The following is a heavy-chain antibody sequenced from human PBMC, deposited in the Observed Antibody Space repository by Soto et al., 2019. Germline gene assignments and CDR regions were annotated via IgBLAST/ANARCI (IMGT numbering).Heavy chain of an antibody. CDR1: GYTFTSYG. V-gene: IGHV1-18*01. CDR2: ISAYNGNT. D-gene: IGHD6-13*01. CDR3: ARDRPITFFCIAVARRYGLAF. Sequence: GASVKVSCKASGYTFTSYGISWVRQAPGQGLEWMGWISAYNGNTNYAQKLQGRVTMTTDTSTSTAYMELRSLRSDDTAVYYCARDRPITFFCIAVARRYGLAFWAQGSTVPGSS. J-gene: IGHJ6*02.